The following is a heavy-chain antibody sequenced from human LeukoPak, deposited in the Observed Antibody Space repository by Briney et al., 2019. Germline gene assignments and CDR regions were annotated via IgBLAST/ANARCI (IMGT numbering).Heavy chain of an antibody. CDR2: INPNSGDT. CDR1: GYTFAGQY. Sequence: ASVKVSCKASGYTFAGQYLHWVRQAPGQGLEWMGWINPNSGDTNYAQKFQGRVTMTRDTSISTAYMELSRLTSDDTAVYYCATGSGTYAPDYWGQGTLVSVSS. V-gene: IGHV1-2*02. J-gene: IGHJ4*02. D-gene: IGHD3-10*01. CDR3: ATGSGTYAPDY.